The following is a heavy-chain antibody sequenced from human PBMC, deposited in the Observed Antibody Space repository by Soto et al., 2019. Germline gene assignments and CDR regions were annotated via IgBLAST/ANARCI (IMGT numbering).Heavy chain of an antibody. J-gene: IGHJ6*02. Sequence: QVQLVQSGAEVKKPGSSVKVSCKASGGTFSSYAISWVRQAPGQGLEWMGGIIPIFGTANYAQKFQGRVTITADESTSTAYMELGSLRSEDTAVYYCARDRGYSYGGYYYYGMDVWGQGTTVTVSS. V-gene: IGHV1-69*01. CDR1: GGTFSSYA. CDR3: ARDRGYSYGGYYYYGMDV. CDR2: IIPIFGTA. D-gene: IGHD5-18*01.